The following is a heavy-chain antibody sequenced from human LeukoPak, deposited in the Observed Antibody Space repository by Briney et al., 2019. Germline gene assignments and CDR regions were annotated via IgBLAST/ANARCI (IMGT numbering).Heavy chain of an antibody. D-gene: IGHD4-23*01. CDR2: ISSGSSTI. Sequence: GGSLRLSCAASGFTFSSYSMNWVRQAPGKGLEWVSYISSGSSTIYYADSVKGRFTVSRDNAKNSLYLQMNFLRAEDTAVYYCARDRATTVVTPRWFDPWGQGTLVTVSS. CDR1: GFTFSSYS. J-gene: IGHJ5*02. V-gene: IGHV3-48*04. CDR3: ARDRATTVVTPRWFDP.